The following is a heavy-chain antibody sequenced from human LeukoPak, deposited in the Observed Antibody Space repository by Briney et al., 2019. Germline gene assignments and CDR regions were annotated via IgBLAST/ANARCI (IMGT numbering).Heavy chain of an antibody. D-gene: IGHD2-15*01. Sequence: SVKVSCKASGGTFSSYAISWVRQAPGQGLEWMGRIIPIFGTANYAQKFQGRVTITMDESTSAAYMELSSLRSEDTAVYYCARAPCSGGSCYSLEFDYWGQGTLVTVSS. CDR3: ARAPCSGGSCYSLEFDY. CDR2: IIPIFGTA. J-gene: IGHJ4*02. CDR1: GGTFSSYA. V-gene: IGHV1-69*05.